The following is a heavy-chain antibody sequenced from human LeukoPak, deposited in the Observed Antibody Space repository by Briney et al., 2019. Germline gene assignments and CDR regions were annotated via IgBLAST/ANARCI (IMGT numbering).Heavy chain of an antibody. V-gene: IGHV1-69*13. CDR3: ARDRRGEGYCSSTSCWGKRPLDAFDI. Sequence: ASVKVSCKASGGTFSIYAISWVRQAPGQGREWMGGVIPIFGTANYAQKFQGRVTITADESTSTAYMELSSLRSEDTAVYYCARDRRGEGYCSSTSCWGKRPLDAFDIWGQGTMVTVSS. CDR2: VIPIFGTA. J-gene: IGHJ3*02. CDR1: GGTFSIYA. D-gene: IGHD2-2*01.